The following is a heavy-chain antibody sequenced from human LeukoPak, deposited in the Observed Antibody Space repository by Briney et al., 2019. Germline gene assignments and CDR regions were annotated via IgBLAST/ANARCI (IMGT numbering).Heavy chain of an antibody. Sequence: SETLSLTCTVSGGSISSYYWSWIRHPPGKGLEWIGYIYYSGSTTYKPSLKSRVTMSIDTSKNQFSLKLSSVTAADTAVYYCSTRQPPYYSGSGRKNYYVMDVWGQGTTVTVSS. J-gene: IGHJ6*02. CDR2: IYYSGST. D-gene: IGHD3-10*01. CDR3: STRQPPYYSGSGRKNYYVMDV. V-gene: IGHV4-59*01. CDR1: GGSISSYY.